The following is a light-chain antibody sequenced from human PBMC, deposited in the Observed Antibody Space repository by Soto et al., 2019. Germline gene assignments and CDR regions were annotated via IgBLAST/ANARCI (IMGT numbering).Light chain of an antibody. J-gene: IGKJ1*01. CDR3: QQYDSSPRT. CDR2: GAS. CDR1: QSLRSTS. Sequence: EIVLTQSPRTLSLSPWERATLSCMASQSLRSTSLAWYQQKPGQAPRLLISGASTRAADIPDRFSGSGSGTDFTLTIGRLEPEDLAVYYCQQYDSSPRTFGQGTKVDIK. V-gene: IGKV3-20*01.